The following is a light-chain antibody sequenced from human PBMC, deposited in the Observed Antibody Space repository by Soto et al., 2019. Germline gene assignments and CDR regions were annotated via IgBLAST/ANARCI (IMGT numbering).Light chain of an antibody. CDR2: KAS. CDR3: QQYNGT. J-gene: IGKJ1*01. CDR1: QSISNW. Sequence: DIQMTQSPSTLSASVGDRVTITCRASQSISNWLAWYQQKPGKAPKLLIYKASNLESGVPSRLSGSGSGTEFTLTISSLQPDDFATYYCQQYNGTFGQGTKVDI. V-gene: IGKV1-5*03.